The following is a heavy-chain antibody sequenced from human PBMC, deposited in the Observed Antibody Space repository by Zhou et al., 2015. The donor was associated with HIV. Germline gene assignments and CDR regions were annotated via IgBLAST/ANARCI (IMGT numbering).Heavy chain of an antibody. D-gene: IGHD3-10*01. CDR2: INPNSGGT. V-gene: IGHV1-2*02. J-gene: IGHJ5*02. Sequence: QVQLVQSGAEVKKPGSSVKVSCTGPRDTFNNYPISWVRQAPGQGLEWMGWINPNSGGTNYAQKFQGRVTMTRDTSISTAYMELSRLRSDDTAVYYCARDRITMVRGDTHVAWFDPWGQGTLVTVSS. CDR3: ARDRITMVRGDTHVAWFDP. CDR1: RDTFNNYP.